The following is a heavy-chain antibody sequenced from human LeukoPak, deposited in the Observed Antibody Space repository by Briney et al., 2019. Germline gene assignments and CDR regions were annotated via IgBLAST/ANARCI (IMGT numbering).Heavy chain of an antibody. D-gene: IGHD3-22*01. V-gene: IGHV3-23*01. CDR2: ITSISSAS. CDR3: VKDRPNYYGSNGHYYKLNGDC. CDR1: GFTFSIYA. Sequence: GGSLRLSCAASGFTFSIYAMSWVRQAPGKGLEWVSSITSISSASFYADSVKGRFTISRDNSRDTLYLQMNSLRAGDTAIYYCVKDRPNYYGSNGHYYKLNGDCWGQGTLVTVSS. J-gene: IGHJ4*02.